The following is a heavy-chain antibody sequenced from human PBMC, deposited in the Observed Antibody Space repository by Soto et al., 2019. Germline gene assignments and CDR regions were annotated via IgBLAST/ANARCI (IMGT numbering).Heavy chain of an antibody. CDR3: ARGAATIILADEAEADDNVDL. CDR1: GFTFSDYA. D-gene: IGHD3-10*01. Sequence: QVQLVQSGGGVVQPGRSLRLSCAASGFTFSDYAMHWVRQAPGKGLEWVAFISYDGNNQHTADSVTGRCTVSRDKSKNTLYLHTNSPRGEDTGMYYCARGAATIILADEAEADDNVDLWGQGTLVTASS. CDR2: ISYDGNNQ. J-gene: IGHJ3*01. V-gene: IGHV3-30-3*01.